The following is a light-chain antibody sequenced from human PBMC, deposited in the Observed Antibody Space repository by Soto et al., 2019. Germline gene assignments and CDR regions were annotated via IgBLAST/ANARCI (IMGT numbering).Light chain of an antibody. CDR1: SSDVGSYNF. CDR3: SSYTTSSKYV. V-gene: IGLV2-14*01. J-gene: IGLJ1*01. Sequence: QSVLTQPASVSGSPGQSITISCTGTSSDVGSYNFVSWYQHLPGKAPKLMIYEVSNRPSGVSDRFSGSKSGNTASLTISGLQAEDEAAYYCSSYTTSSKYVCGTGTKVTVL. CDR2: EVS.